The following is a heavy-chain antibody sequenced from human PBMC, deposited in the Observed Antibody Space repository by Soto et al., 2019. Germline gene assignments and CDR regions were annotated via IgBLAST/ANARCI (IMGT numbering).Heavy chain of an antibody. Sequence: SETLSLTCTVSGGSVSSGSYYWSWIRQPPGKGLEWIGYIYYSGSTNYNPSLKSRVTISVDTSKNQFSLKLSSVTAADTAVYYCARVGMTTVTTFDYWGQGTLVTVSS. CDR2: IYYSGST. D-gene: IGHD4-17*01. J-gene: IGHJ4*02. V-gene: IGHV4-61*01. CDR1: GGSVSSGSYY. CDR3: ARVGMTTVTTFDY.